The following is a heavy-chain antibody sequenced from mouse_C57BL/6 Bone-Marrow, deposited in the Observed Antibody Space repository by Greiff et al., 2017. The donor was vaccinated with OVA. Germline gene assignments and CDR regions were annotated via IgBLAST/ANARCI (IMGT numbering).Heavy chain of an antibody. CDR2: IHPNSGST. CDR1: GYTFTSYW. Sequence: VQLQQPGAELVKPGASVKLSCKASGYTFTSYWMHWVKQRPGQGLEWIGMIHPNSGSTNYNEKFKSKATLTVDKSSSTAYMQLSSLTSEDSAVYYGARRGCGYYFDYWGQGTTLTVSS. V-gene: IGHV1-64*01. CDR3: ARRGCGYYFDY. J-gene: IGHJ2*01. D-gene: IGHD1-1*02.